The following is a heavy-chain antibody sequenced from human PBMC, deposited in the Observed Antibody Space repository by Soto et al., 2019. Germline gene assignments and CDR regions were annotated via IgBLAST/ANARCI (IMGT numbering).Heavy chain of an antibody. CDR1: GFTFSSYA. D-gene: IGHD6-6*01. CDR3: AKGPYSSSNPTYNAESFQH. J-gene: IGHJ1*01. Sequence: EVQLLESGGGLVQPGGSLRLSCAASGFTFSSYAMSWVRQAPGKGLEWVSAISGSGGSTYYADSVKGRFTISRDNSKNTLYLQMNSLRAEDKAVYYCAKGPYSSSNPTYNAESFQHWGQGTLVTVS. CDR2: ISGSGGST. V-gene: IGHV3-23*01.